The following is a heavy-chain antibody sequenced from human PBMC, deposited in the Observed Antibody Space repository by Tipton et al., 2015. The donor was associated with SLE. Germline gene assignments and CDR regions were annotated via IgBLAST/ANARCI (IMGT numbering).Heavy chain of an antibody. Sequence: TLSLTCAVYGGSFSGYYWSWIRQPPGKGLEWIGEINHSGSTNYNPSLKSRVTISVDTSKNQFSLTLMSVTAADTAVYFCARIIAGHGDAFDVWGQGTMVTVSS. V-gene: IGHV4-34*01. CDR1: GGSFSGYY. J-gene: IGHJ3*01. CDR2: INHSGST. CDR3: ARIIAGHGDAFDV.